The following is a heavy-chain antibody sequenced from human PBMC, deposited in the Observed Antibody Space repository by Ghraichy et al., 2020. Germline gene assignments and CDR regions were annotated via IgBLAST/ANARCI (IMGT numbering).Heavy chain of an antibody. CDR3: ARLPSGSYLGNDY. V-gene: IGHV4-39*01. CDR1: GGSISSSSYY. D-gene: IGHD1-26*01. J-gene: IGHJ4*02. CDR2: IYYSGST. Sequence: SETLSLTCTVSGGSISSSSYYWGWIRQPPGKGLEWIGSIYYSGSTYYNPSLKSRVTISVDTSKNQFSLKLSSVTAADTAVYYCARLPSGSYLGNDYWGQGTLVTVSS.